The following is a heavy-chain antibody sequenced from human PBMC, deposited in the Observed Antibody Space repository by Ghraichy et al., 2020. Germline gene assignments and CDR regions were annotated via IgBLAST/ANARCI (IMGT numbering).Heavy chain of an antibody. CDR2: IYYSGST. CDR1: GGSISSGGYY. J-gene: IGHJ6*02. V-gene: IGHV4-31*03. CDR3: AREIYYYYGMDV. Sequence: SETLSLTCTVSGGSISSGGYYWGWIRQHPGKGLEWIGYIYYSGSTYYNPSLKSRVTISVDTSKNQFSLKLSSVTAADTAVYYCAREIYYYYGMDVWGQGTTVTVSS.